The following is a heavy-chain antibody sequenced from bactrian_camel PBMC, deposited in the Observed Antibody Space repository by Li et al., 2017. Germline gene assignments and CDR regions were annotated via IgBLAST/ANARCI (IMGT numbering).Heavy chain of an antibody. CDR1: GCTSRPCN. V-gene: IGHV3S53*01. CDR3: GSGSPSWVCFRHEYTF. Sequence: VQLVESGGGSVQAGGSLRLSCAASGCTSRPCNMDWYRQAPDKEREKVSALTRDGYPGYAPSVKGRFRISQDSAKNTVYLQMNSLKPDDTAMYYSGSGSPSWVCFRHEYTFRGQGTQVTVS. CDR2: LTRDGYP. D-gene: IGHD3*01. J-gene: IGHJ4*01.